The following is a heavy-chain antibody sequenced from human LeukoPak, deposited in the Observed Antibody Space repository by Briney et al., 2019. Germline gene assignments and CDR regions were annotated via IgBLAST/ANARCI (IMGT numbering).Heavy chain of an antibody. Sequence: GSVKVSCKASGYTFTGYCMHWVRQAPGQGLEWMGWINPNSGGTNYAQKFQGRVTMTRDTSISTAYMELSRLRSDDTAVYYCARDPRYCSGGSCHPPGYYGMDVWGQGTTVTVSS. D-gene: IGHD2-15*01. CDR2: INPNSGGT. CDR1: GYTFTGYC. CDR3: ARDPRYCSGGSCHPPGYYGMDV. V-gene: IGHV1-2*02. J-gene: IGHJ6*02.